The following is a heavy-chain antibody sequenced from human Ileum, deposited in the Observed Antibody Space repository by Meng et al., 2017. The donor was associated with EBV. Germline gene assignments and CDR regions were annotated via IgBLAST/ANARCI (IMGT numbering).Heavy chain of an antibody. D-gene: IGHD1-26*01. V-gene: IGHV4-28*01. Sequence: VRLQGRAPGLVRPSDTLSLTCAVSGSSISSTNWWGWIRQPPGKGLEWIGHIYYSGTTYNNPSLKSRVTMSIDPSKNQFSLKLSSVTAVDTAVYYCARNSESGSYIDYWGLGTLVTVSS. CDR3: ARNSESGSYIDY. CDR1: GSSISSTNW. CDR2: IYYSGTT. J-gene: IGHJ4*02.